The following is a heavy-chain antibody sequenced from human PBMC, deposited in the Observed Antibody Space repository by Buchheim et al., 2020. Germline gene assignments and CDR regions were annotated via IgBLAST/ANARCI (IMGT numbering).Heavy chain of an antibody. CDR2: INHSGST. D-gene: IGHD6-6*01. Sequence: QVQLQQWGAGLLKPSETLSLTCAVYGGSFSGYYWSWIRQPPGKGLEWIGEINHSGSTNYNPSLKSRVTISVDTSKNQFSLKLSSVTAADTAVYYCARVPRGGIAARKIRWGMDVWGQGTT. CDR3: ARVPRGGIAARKIRWGMDV. CDR1: GGSFSGYY. V-gene: IGHV4-34*01. J-gene: IGHJ6*02.